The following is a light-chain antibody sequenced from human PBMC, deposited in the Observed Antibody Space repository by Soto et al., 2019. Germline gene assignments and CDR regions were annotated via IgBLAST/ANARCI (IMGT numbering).Light chain of an antibody. CDR3: QQYGNFPYT. CDR1: QSVPSDW. V-gene: IGKV3-20*01. Sequence: EIVLTQSAGTLSLSPWEIATMSCRASQSVPSDWLAWYRHKPGQAPRLLIYGASSRATGVPDRVSGSGSGTDFTLTINSLEPEDFAVYYCQQYGNFPYTFGQGTKLEIK. J-gene: IGKJ2*01. CDR2: GAS.